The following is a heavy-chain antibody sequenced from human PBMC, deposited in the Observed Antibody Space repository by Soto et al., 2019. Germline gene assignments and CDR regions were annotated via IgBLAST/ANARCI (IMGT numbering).Heavy chain of an antibody. CDR3: ARSPIVVVPAAMFKRSYYYYMDV. CDR1: GGSISSSSYY. D-gene: IGHD2-2*01. V-gene: IGHV4-39*01. CDR2: IYYSGST. J-gene: IGHJ6*03. Sequence: PSETLSLTCTVSGGSISSSSYYWGWIRQPPGKGLEWIGSIYYSGSTYYNPSLKSRVTISVDTSKNQFSLKLISVTAADTAVYYCARSPIVVVPAAMFKRSYYYYMDVWGKGTTVTVSS.